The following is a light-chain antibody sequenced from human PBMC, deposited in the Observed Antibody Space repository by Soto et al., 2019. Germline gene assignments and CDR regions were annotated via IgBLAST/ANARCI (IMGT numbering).Light chain of an antibody. J-gene: IGKJ1*01. CDR2: TAS. V-gene: IGKV1-27*01. CDR1: QGIGYN. CDR3: QKYDSVPWS. Sequence: DIQMTQSPTSLSASVGDRVTITCRASQGIGYNVAWYQQKRGKVPKVLIYTASTLHSGVPSRFSGSGSGTEFTLTINSLQPEDVATYFCQKYDSVPWSFGQGTRVEI.